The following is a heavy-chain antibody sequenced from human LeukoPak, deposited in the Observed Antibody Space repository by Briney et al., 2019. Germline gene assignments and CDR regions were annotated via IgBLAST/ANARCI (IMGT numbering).Heavy chain of an antibody. J-gene: IGHJ4*02. Sequence: GGSLRLSCAASGFTFSSYSMNWVRQAPGKGLEWVSYISSSSSTIYYADSVKGRFTISRDNAKNSLYLQMNSLRAEDTAIYYCARVYGNFRNYFDYWGQGTLVTVSP. CDR2: ISSSSSTI. V-gene: IGHV3-48*01. D-gene: IGHD1-7*01. CDR3: ARVYGNFRNYFDY. CDR1: GFTFSSYS.